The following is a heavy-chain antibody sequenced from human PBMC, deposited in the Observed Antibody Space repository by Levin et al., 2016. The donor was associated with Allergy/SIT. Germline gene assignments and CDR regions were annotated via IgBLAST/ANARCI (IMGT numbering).Heavy chain of an antibody. Sequence: SETLSLTCTVSGDFGSSFYWSWFRQPPGKELEWIGYIYYRGTTTYNASLKSRVTISEDTSKSRFSLTMTSVTAADTAVYYCARGTTAFDIWGQGTMVTVS. CDR1: GDFGSSFY. D-gene: IGHD1-14*01. V-gene: IGHV4-59*02. CDR3: ARGTTAFDI. J-gene: IGHJ3*02. CDR2: IYYRGTT.